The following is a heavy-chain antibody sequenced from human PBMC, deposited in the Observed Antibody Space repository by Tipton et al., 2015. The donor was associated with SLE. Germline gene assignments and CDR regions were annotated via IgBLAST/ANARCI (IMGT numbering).Heavy chain of an antibody. V-gene: IGHV3-48*01. CDR1: GFTFSSYS. CDR2: ISSSSSTI. CDR3: ANGGDSLFDY. J-gene: IGHJ4*02. Sequence: SLRLSCAASGFTFSSYSMNWVRQAPGKGLEWVSYISSSSSTIYHADSVKGRFTISRDNAKNSLYLQMNSLRAEDTAVYYCANGGDSLFDYWGQGTLVTVSS. D-gene: IGHD3-10*01.